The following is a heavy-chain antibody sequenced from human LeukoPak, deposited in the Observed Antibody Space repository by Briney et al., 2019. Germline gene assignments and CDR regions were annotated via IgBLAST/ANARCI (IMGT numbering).Heavy chain of an antibody. V-gene: IGHV3-48*01. Sequence: PGGSLRLSCAAPGFTFSSYSMNWVRQAPGKGLEWVSYISSCSSTIYYADSVKGRFTISRDNAKNSLYLQMNSLRAEDTAVYYCARVYCSGGSCSTGDYFDYWGQGTLVTVSS. D-gene: IGHD2-15*01. CDR2: ISSCSSTI. CDR3: ARVYCSGGSCSTGDYFDY. CDR1: GFTFSSYS. J-gene: IGHJ4*02.